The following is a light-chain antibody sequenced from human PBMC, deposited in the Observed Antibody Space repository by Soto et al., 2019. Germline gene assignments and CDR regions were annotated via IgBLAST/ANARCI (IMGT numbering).Light chain of an antibody. Sequence: QSALTQPASVSGSPGQSITISCTGTSSNVGSYKLVSWYQQHPGKAPKLMIFEVNKRPSGVSNRFSGSKSGNTASLTISGLQADDEADYYCYSFAGFNTQFGGGTKVTVL. V-gene: IGLV2-23*02. CDR2: EVN. CDR1: SSNVGSYKL. CDR3: YSFAGFNTQ. J-gene: IGLJ2*01.